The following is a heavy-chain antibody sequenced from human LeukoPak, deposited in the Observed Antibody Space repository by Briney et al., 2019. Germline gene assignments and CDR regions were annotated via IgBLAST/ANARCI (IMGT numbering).Heavy chain of an antibody. V-gene: IGHV3-33*01. J-gene: IGHJ6*02. CDR3: VREMSAYYYYGMDV. D-gene: IGHD3-3*01. Sequence: GSLRLSCAASGFTFSSYGMHWVRQAPGKGLEGVAVIWYDGSNKYYADSVKGRFTISRDNSKNTLYLQMNSLRAEDTAVYYCVREMSAYYYYGMDVWGQGTTVTVSS. CDR2: IWYDGSNK. CDR1: GFTFSSYG.